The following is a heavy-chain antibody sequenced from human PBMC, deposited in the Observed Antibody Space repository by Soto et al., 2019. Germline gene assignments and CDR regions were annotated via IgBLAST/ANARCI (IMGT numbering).Heavy chain of an antibody. CDR3: ARGTREPAAPKYYYGMDV. CDR2: IIPIFGTA. Sequence: SVKVSCKASGGTFSSYAISWVRQAPGQGLEWMGGIIPIFGTANYAQKFQGRVTITADESTSTAYMELSSLRSEDTAVYYCARGTREPAAPKYYYGMDVWGQGTTVTVSS. J-gene: IGHJ6*02. CDR1: GGTFSSYA. V-gene: IGHV1-69*13. D-gene: IGHD2-2*01.